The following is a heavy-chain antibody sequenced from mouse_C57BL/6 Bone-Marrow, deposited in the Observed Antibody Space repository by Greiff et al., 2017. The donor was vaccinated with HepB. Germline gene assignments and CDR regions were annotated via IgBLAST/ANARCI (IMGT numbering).Heavy chain of an antibody. CDR2: IYPRDGSS. Sequence: QVQLQQSDAELVKPGASVKISCKVSGYTFTDHTIHWMKQRPEQGLEWIGYIYPRDGSSRYNEKFKGKATLTEDKSSSTAYMQLNSLTSEDSAVYYCARSGHYSNYVCYAMDYWGQGTSVTVSS. D-gene: IGHD2-5*01. CDR1: GYTFTDHT. V-gene: IGHV1-78*01. J-gene: IGHJ4*01. CDR3: ARSGHYSNYVCYAMDY.